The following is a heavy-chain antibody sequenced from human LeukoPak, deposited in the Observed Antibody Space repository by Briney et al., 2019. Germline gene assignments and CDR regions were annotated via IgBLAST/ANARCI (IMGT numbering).Heavy chain of an antibody. CDR3: AKGLKLGNCFHRDCHDAFDF. J-gene: IGHJ3*01. CDR1: GFTFSGHT. Sequence: GGSLRLSCAASGFTFSGHTMHWVRQAPGKGLEWVALIWFDGSNTDYADSVRGRFTISRDNSQNTVSLQMNSLRGEDTAVYYCAKGLKLGNCFHRDCHDAFDFWGQGTTVTVSS. CDR2: IWFDGSNT. V-gene: IGHV3-33*03. D-gene: IGHD7-27*01.